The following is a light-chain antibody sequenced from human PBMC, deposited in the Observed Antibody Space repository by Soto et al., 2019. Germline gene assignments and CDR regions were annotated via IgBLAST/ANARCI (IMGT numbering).Light chain of an antibody. Sequence: EIVLTQSPATLSLSPGERATLSCRASQSVSSYLAWYQQKPGQAPRLLIYDASNRATGIPARLSCSGSGTDFTLTISSLESEDFAVYYCQQPYTFGQGTKLDIK. CDR2: DAS. V-gene: IGKV3-11*01. CDR1: QSVSSY. CDR3: QQPYT. J-gene: IGKJ2*01.